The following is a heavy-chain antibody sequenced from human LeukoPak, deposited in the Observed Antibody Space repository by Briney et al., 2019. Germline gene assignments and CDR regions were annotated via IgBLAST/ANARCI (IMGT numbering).Heavy chain of an antibody. CDR1: GFTFSSYG. D-gene: IGHD2-2*03. CDR2: ISGSGSGT. Sequence: HPGGSLRLPCAASGFTFSSYGMSWVRQAPGKGLEWVSGISGSGSGTYYADSVKGRFTISRDNSKNTLHLQMNSLRAEDTAVYYCATHGSAHYYMDVWGKGTTVTISS. V-gene: IGHV3-23*01. CDR3: ATHGSAHYYMDV. J-gene: IGHJ6*03.